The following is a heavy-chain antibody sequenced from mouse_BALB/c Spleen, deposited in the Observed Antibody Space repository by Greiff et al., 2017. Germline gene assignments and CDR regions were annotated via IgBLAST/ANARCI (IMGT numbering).Heavy chain of an antibody. Sequence: LQQPGSELVRPGASVKLSCKASGYTFTSYWMHWVKQRHGQGLEWIGNIYPGSGSTNYDEKFKSKGTLTVDTSSSTAYMHLSSLTSEDSAVYYCTRLASYDGYFDDWGQGTTLTVSS. CDR3: TRLASYDGYFDD. CDR2: IYPGSGST. D-gene: IGHD2-3*01. CDR1: GYTFTSYW. J-gene: IGHJ2*01. V-gene: IGHV1S22*01.